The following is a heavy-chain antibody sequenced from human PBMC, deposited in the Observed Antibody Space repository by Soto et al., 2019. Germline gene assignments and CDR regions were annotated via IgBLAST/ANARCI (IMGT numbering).Heavy chain of an antibody. CDR2: INWNGGST. D-gene: IGHD6-13*01. Sequence: EVQLVESGGGVVRPGESLRLSCAASGFTFDDYGMGWVRQAPGKGLEWVSGINWNGGSTGYADSVQGRFTISRDNAKNSLYLQVNSLRAEDTALYYCAKDRWRGGSSWYVYWGQGTLVTVSS. J-gene: IGHJ4*02. CDR3: AKDRWRGGSSWYVY. V-gene: IGHV3-20*04. CDR1: GFTFDDYG.